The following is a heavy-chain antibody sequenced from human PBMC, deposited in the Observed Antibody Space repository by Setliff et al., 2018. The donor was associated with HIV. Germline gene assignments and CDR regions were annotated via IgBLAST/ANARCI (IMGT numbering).Heavy chain of an antibody. Sequence: PSETLSLTCNVSGGSIISGSYYWSWIRRPAGKGLEWIGRIYTSGGVTYNPSLESRVTISVDTSKNQFSLKLTSVTAADTAVYYCARWRHSSTWYMGFDPWGRGILVTVSS. V-gene: IGHV4-61*02. CDR1: GGSIISGSYY. J-gene: IGHJ5*02. CDR3: ARWRHSSTWYMGFDP. D-gene: IGHD6-13*01. CDR2: IYTSGGV.